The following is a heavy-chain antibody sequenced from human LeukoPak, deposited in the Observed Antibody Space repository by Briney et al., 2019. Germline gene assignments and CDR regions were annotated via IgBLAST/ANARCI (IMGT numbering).Heavy chain of an antibody. J-gene: IGHJ4*02. V-gene: IGHV3-23*01. CDR3: AREAGYYDSSGYTAFGY. CDR1: GFTFSSYA. D-gene: IGHD3-22*01. Sequence: GGSLRLSCAASGFTFSSYAMSWVRQAPGKGLEWDSAISGSGGSTYYADSVKGRFTISRDNSKNTLYLQMNSLRAEDTAVYYCAREAGYYDSSGYTAFGYWGQGTLVTVSS. CDR2: ISGSGGST.